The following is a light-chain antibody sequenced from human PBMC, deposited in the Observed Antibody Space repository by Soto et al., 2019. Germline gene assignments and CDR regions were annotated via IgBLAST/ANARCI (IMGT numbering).Light chain of an antibody. CDR3: QQYGSSPPYT. J-gene: IGKJ2*01. CDR1: QSVSSSY. V-gene: IGKV3-20*01. CDR2: GAS. Sequence: EIVLTQSPGTLSLSPGERATLSCRASQSVSSSYLAWYQQKPGQAPRLLIYGASSRATGIPDRFSSSRSGTDFTLTISRMEPEDFAVYYCQQYGSSPPYTFGQGTKLEIK.